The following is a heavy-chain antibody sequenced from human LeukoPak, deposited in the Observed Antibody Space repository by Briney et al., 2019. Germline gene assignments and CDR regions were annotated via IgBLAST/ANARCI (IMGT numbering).Heavy chain of an antibody. CDR2: INHSGST. V-gene: IGHV4-34*01. CDR1: GGSFSGYY. Sequence: PSETLSLTCAVYGGSFSGYYWSWIRQPPGKGLEWIGEINHSGSTNYNPSLKSRVTISVDTSKNQFSLKLSSVTAADTAVYYCARGGTHYYGSGSPAERSNWFDPWGQGTLVTVSS. D-gene: IGHD3-10*01. CDR3: ARGGTHYYGSGSPAERSNWFDP. J-gene: IGHJ5*02.